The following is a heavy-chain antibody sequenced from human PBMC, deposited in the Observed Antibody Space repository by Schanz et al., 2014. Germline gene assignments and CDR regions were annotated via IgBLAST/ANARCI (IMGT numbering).Heavy chain of an antibody. V-gene: IGHV1-46*01. D-gene: IGHD3-22*01. J-gene: IGHJ4*02. CDR3: AKDGRLPYYGTGSDFDY. Sequence: QVQLVQSGAEVKKPGASVKVSCKASGYTFVSYSMHWVRQAPGQGLEWMGIINPSGGGTSYALRFQDRVTVTRDTSRSTVYMELSSLRSEDTAVYYCAKDGRLPYYGTGSDFDYWGQGTLVAVSS. CDR1: GYTFVSYS. CDR2: INPSGGGT.